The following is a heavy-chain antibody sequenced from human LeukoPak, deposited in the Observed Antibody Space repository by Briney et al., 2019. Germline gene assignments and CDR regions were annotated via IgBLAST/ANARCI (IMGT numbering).Heavy chain of an antibody. V-gene: IGHV1-18*01. J-gene: IGHJ5*02. Sequence: ASVKVSCKAFGYTFTSYGISWVRQAPGQGLEWMGWISAYNGNTNYAQKSQGRVTMTRDTSISTAYMELSRLRSDDTAVYYCARVGYYGSGMRDWFDPWGQGTLVTVSS. CDR2: ISAYNGNT. CDR1: GYTFTSYG. D-gene: IGHD3-10*01. CDR3: ARVGYYGSGMRDWFDP.